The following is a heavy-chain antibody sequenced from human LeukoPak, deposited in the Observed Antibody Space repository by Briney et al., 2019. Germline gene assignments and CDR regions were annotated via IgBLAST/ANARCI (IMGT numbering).Heavy chain of an antibody. D-gene: IGHD1-26*01. CDR2: ISSSSSYI. V-gene: IGHV3-21*01. J-gene: IGHJ3*02. Sequence: GGTLRLSCAASGFTFSSYGMSWVRQAPGKGLEWVSSISSSSSYIYYADSVKGRFTISRDNAKNSLYLQMNSLRAEDTAVYYCASSIVGSDAFDIWGQGTMVTVSS. CDR3: ASSIVGSDAFDI. CDR1: GFTFSSYG.